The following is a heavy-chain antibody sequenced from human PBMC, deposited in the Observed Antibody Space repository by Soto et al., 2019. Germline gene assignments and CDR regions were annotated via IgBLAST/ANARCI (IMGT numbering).Heavy chain of an antibody. V-gene: IGHV3-9*01. J-gene: IGHJ3*02. Sequence: EVQLVESGGGLVQPGRSLRLSCAASGFTFADYAMHWVRQAPGKGLEWVSGISWNSGTVGYADSVKGRFTISRDNAKNSLYLQMNSLRAEDTALYYCANGGSYNSAFDIWGQGTMVTVSS. CDR2: ISWNSGTV. CDR1: GFTFADYA. D-gene: IGHD1-26*01. CDR3: ANGGSYNSAFDI.